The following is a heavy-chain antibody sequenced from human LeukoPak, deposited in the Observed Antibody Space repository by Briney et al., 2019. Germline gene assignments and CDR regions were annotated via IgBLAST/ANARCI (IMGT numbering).Heavy chain of an antibody. V-gene: IGHV3-23*01. Sequence: PGGSLRLSCAASGFTFSSHGISWVRQAPGKGLEWVSIISESGGSTLYADSVRGRFTISRDNSKNTLYLQMNSLRTEDTAVYYCAKAEGYDILTGLDYWGQGTLVTVSS. J-gene: IGHJ4*02. CDR1: GFTFSSHG. D-gene: IGHD3-9*01. CDR3: AKAEGYDILTGLDY. CDR2: ISESGGST.